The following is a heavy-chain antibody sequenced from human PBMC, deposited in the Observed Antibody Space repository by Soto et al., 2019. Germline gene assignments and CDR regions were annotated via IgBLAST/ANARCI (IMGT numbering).Heavy chain of an antibody. V-gene: IGHV1-24*01. CDR2: FDPEDGET. D-gene: IGHD3-3*01. J-gene: IGHJ5*02. CDR1: GYTLTELS. Sequence: ASVKVSCKVSGYTLTELSMHWVRQAPGKGLEWMGGFDPEDGETIYAQKFQGRVTMTEDTSTDTAYMELSSLRSEDTAVYYCATGPITIFGVVIPNWFDPWGQGTLVTV. CDR3: ATGPITIFGVVIPNWFDP.